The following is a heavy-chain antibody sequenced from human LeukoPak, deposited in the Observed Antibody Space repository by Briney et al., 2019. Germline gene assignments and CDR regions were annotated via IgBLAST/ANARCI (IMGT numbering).Heavy chain of an antibody. J-gene: IGHJ3*02. CDR2: IYHSGNT. D-gene: IGHD2-15*01. V-gene: IGHV4-38-2*01. Sequence: KPSETLSLTCAVSGYSISSGYYWGWIRQAPVKGLEYIGSIYHSGNTYYNPSLKSRVTISVDTSKNQFSLKLSSVTAADTAVYYCARILGAYCSGNSCPDAFDIWGQGTMVTVSS. CDR3: ARILGAYCSGNSCPDAFDI. CDR1: GYSISSGYY.